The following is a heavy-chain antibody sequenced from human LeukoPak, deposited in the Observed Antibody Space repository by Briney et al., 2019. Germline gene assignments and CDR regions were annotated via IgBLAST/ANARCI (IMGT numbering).Heavy chain of an antibody. CDR3: ARGENYIPN. D-gene: IGHD5-24*01. J-gene: IGHJ4*02. Sequence: SETLSLTCTVSGXSISYYYWSWIRQPPGKGLEWIGYIYYSGNTNYNPSLKSRVTISVDTSKNQFSLKLSSVTAADTAVYYCARGENYIPNWGQGTLVTVSS. CDR2: IYYSGNT. V-gene: IGHV4-59*01. CDR1: GXSISYYY.